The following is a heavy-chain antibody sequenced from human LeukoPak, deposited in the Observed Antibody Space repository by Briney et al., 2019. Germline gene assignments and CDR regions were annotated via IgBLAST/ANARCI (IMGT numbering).Heavy chain of an antibody. CDR1: GYFHRRDYY. Sequence: PSETLTLTCTVSGYFHRRDYYWGWTRPPPGKGLEWIGFIYHSGSTYYTPSIKSRVTISVDTSKNQFSLKLSSVTAADTAVYYCARGAGSHAYAWGQGTLVTVSS. J-gene: IGHJ4*02. D-gene: IGHD6-19*01. CDR2: IYHSGST. CDR3: ARGAGSHAYA. V-gene: IGHV4-38-2*02.